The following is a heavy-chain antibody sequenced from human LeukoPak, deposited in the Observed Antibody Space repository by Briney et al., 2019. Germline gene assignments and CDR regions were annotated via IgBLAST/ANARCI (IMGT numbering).Heavy chain of an antibody. J-gene: IGHJ4*02. CDR1: GFTSTNFA. CDR3: AADLSNPRMGASYLDS. D-gene: IGHD3-16*01. Sequence: SVKVSCKASGFTSTNFAVQWVRQARGQRLEWIGWIIVGSGATKCAQDFQERVTITRDLSTSTLSMELRSLTSEDTAVYYCAADLSNPRMGASYLDSWGQGTLVTVSS. CDR2: IIVGSGAT. V-gene: IGHV1-58*01.